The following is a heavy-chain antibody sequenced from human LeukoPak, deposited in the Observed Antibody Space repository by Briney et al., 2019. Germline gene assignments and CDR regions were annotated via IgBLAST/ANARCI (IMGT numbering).Heavy chain of an antibody. D-gene: IGHD3-22*01. CDR1: GGSISSGGYY. Sequence: SQTLSLTCTVSGGSISSGGYYWSWIRQHPGKGLEWIGYIYYSGSTYYNPSLKSRVTISVDTSKNQFSLKLSSVTAADTAVYYCARDGIVSSTKWAFDIWGQGTMVTVSS. CDR2: IYYSGST. J-gene: IGHJ3*02. V-gene: IGHV4-31*03. CDR3: ARDGIVSSTKWAFDI.